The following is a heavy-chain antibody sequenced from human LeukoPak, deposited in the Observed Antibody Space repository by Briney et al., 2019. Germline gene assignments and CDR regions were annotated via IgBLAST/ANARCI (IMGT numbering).Heavy chain of an antibody. D-gene: IGHD1-26*01. V-gene: IGHV3-48*04. CDR3: AKKAQYNGNYPLDY. Sequence: PPGRSLRLSCAASGFTYSSYNMNWVRQAPGKGLEWVSYISSSSSIIYYADSVKGRFTISKDNSKNTLYLQMNSLRAEDTALYFCAKKAQYNGNYPLDYWGQGTLVTVSS. CDR1: GFTYSSYN. J-gene: IGHJ4*02. CDR2: ISSSSSII.